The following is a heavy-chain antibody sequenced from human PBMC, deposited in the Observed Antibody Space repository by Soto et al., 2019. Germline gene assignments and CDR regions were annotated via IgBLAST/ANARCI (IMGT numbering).Heavy chain of an antibody. CDR3: ANERNDYGDYDYIDY. Sequence: EVQLLESGGGLVQAGGSLRLSCAASGFTFSSYAMSWVRQAPGKGLEWVSAISGSSGSTYYADSVKSQFTITRDNSKSTLYLQMSSLRGEDTAVYYCANERNDYGDYDYIDYAGQGTLVTVSS. CDR2: ISGSSGST. V-gene: IGHV3-23*01. CDR1: GFTFSSYA. D-gene: IGHD4-17*01. J-gene: IGHJ4*02.